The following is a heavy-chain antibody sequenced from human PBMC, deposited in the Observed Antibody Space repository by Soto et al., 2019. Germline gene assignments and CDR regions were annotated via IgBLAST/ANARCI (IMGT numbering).Heavy chain of an antibody. CDR3: ARDGIDGDHDAFDI. V-gene: IGHV3-33*01. D-gene: IGHD2-21*02. Sequence: PGGSLRLSCAASGFAFSKHGMHWVRQAPGKGLEWVAAIWYDGSHKYHAESLKDRFIISRDNPKNTLYLQMDYMRAEDTALYYCARDGIDGDHDAFDIWGQGKTVTVSS. CDR1: GFAFSKHG. J-gene: IGHJ3*02. CDR2: IWYDGSHK.